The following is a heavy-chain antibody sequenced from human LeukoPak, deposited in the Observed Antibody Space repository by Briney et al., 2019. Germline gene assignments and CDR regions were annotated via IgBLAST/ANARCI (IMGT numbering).Heavy chain of an antibody. CDR3: AKQAFGYCSSSSCYAVDY. V-gene: IGHV4-39*01. CDR1: GGSIRSSSYY. J-gene: IGHJ4*02. Sequence: WETLSLTCTVSGGSIRSSSYYWGWIRQPPGKGLEGIGCIYYCGSTYYNPSLKSRVTISVDTSNNQFSMNMSSVTATDTAVYYCAKQAFGYCSSSSCYAVDYWGQGTLVTVSS. CDR2: IYYCGST. D-gene: IGHD2-2*03.